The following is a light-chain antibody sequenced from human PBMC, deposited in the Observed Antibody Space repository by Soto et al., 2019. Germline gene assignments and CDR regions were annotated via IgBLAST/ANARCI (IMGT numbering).Light chain of an antibody. J-gene: IGKJ5*01. CDR1: QSIISY. CDR2: AAS. CDR3: QQSYSTPHT. Sequence: DIQMTQSPSSLSASVGDRVIITFRSSQSIISYLNWYQQKPGKAPKLLIYAASSLQSGVPSRFSGSGSGTDFTLTISSLQPKDFATYYCQQSYSTPHTFGQGTRLEI. V-gene: IGKV1-39*01.